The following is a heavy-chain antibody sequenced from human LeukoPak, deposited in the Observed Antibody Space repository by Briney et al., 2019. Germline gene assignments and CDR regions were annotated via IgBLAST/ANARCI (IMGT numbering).Heavy chain of an antibody. CDR3: ARRLSKYQLPPPRYYYGMDV. CDR1: GGSFGGYS. J-gene: IGHJ6*02. V-gene: IGHV4-34*01. Sequence: PSGTLSLTCAVYGGSFGGYSWSWVRQPPGKGLEWIGEINDSGSTNYNPSLNSRVTISVDTSKTQFSLKLSSVTAAETAVYYCARRLSKYQLPPPRYYYGMDVWGQGTTVTVSS. D-gene: IGHD2-2*01. CDR2: INDSGST.